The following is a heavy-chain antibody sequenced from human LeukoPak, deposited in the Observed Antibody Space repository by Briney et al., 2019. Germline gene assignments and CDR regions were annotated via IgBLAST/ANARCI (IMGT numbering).Heavy chain of an antibody. CDR2: IYYSGST. CDR1: GGSISSSSYY. J-gene: IGHJ4*02. D-gene: IGHD2-15*01. CDR3: ATIVVVVAATEY. Sequence: SETLSLTCTVSGGSISSSSYYWGWIRQPPGKGLEWIGSIYYSGSTYYNPSLKSRVTISVDTSKNQFSLKLSSVTAADTAVYYCATIVVVVAATEYWGQGTLVTVSS. V-gene: IGHV4-39*01.